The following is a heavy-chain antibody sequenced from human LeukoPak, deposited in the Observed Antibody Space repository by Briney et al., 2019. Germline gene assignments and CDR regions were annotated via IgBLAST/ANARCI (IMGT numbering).Heavy chain of an antibody. CDR2: INHSGST. D-gene: IGHD3-9*01. CDR3: ARHLSERVLRYFDWRRYYFDY. J-gene: IGHJ4*02. CDR1: GGSFSGYY. Sequence: SETLSLTCAVYGGSFSGYYWSWIRQPPGKGLEWIGEINHSGSTNYNPSLKSRVTISVDTSKNQFSLKLSSVTAADTAVYYCARHLSERVLRYFDWRRYYFDYWGQGTLVTVSS. V-gene: IGHV4-34*01.